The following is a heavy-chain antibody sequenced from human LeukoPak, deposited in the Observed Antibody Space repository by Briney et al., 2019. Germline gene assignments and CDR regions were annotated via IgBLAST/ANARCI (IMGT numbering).Heavy chain of an antibody. J-gene: IGHJ4*02. Sequence: GGSLRLSCAAPGFTFSSYGMHWVRQAPGKGLEWVAVIWYDGSNKYYADSVKGRFTISRDNSKNTLYLQMNSLRAEDTAVYYCAKDMIPFTIFGKTDYWGQGTLVTVSS. CDR1: GFTFSSYG. CDR2: IWYDGSNK. CDR3: AKDMIPFTIFGKTDY. D-gene: IGHD3-3*01. V-gene: IGHV3-33*06.